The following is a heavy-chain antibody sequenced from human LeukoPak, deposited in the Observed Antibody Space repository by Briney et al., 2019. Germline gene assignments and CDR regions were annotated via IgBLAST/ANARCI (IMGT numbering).Heavy chain of an antibody. CDR2: IYHSGST. CDR3: ARGTKLGLFDY. CDR1: GGSISSGGYS. J-gene: IGHJ4*02. Sequence: PQTLSLTCAVSGGSISSGGYSWSWIRQPPGKGLEWIGYIYHSGSTYYNPSLKSRVTISVDRSKNQFSLKLSSVTAADTAVYYCARGTKLGLFDYWGQGTLVTVSS. D-gene: IGHD7-27*01. V-gene: IGHV4-30-2*01.